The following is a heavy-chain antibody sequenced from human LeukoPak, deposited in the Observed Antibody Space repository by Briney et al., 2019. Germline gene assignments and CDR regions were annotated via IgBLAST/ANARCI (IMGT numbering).Heavy chain of an antibody. J-gene: IGHJ6*03. Sequence: PGGSLRLSCAASRFTFSNYWMHWVRKAPGTGLVWVSRISSDGTNTYYADSVKGRFSISRDNAKNTLYLQMNSLRAEDTAMYYCARVYYYYYMDVWGKGTTVTVSS. CDR1: RFTFSNYW. V-gene: IGHV3-74*01. CDR3: ARVYYYYYMDV. CDR2: ISSDGTNT.